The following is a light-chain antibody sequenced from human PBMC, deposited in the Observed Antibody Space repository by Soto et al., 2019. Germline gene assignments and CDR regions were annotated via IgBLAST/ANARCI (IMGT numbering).Light chain of an antibody. CDR2: DVS. J-gene: IGLJ1*01. CDR3: SSYTSSSTLYV. Sequence: QSALTQPASVSGSPGQSITISCTGTSSDVGGYNYVPWYLQHPGKAPKLMIYDVSNRPSGVSNRFSGSKSGNTASLTISGLQAEDEADYYCSSYTSSSTLYVFGTGTKVTVL. V-gene: IGLV2-14*01. CDR1: SSDVGGYNY.